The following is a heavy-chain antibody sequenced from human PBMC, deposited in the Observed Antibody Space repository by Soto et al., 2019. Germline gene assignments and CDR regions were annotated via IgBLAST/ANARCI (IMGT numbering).Heavy chain of an antibody. D-gene: IGHD3-22*01. Sequence: GDSLKISCKGSGYSFTSYWIGWVRQRPGKGLEWMGIIYPGDSDTRYSPSFQGQVTISADKSISTAYLQWSSLKASDTAMYYCERREVSRYYDSSGFHIWGQGTMVTVS. V-gene: IGHV5-51*01. CDR1: GYSFTSYW. J-gene: IGHJ3*02. CDR2: IYPGDSDT. CDR3: ERREVSRYYDSSGFHI.